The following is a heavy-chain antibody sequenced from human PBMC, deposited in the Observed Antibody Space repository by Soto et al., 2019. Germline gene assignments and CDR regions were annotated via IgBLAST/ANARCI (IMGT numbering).Heavy chain of an antibody. Sequence: HPGGSLRLSCAASGFTDSNNYMSWVRQAPGKGLEWVSVIHSGGNTYYAESVKGRFTISRDNSKNTLFLHMDSLRAEDTAVYYCGRGRAYSHVDHWGRGTLVTVSS. J-gene: IGHJ4*02. CDR2: IHSGGNT. CDR3: GRGRAYSHVDH. CDR1: GFTDSNNY. D-gene: IGHD5-18*01. V-gene: IGHV3-66*01.